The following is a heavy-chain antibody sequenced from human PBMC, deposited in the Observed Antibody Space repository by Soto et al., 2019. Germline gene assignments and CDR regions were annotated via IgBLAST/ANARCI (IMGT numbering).Heavy chain of an antibody. Sequence: PSETLSLTCAVSGGSFSGYYWSWSRQPPGKGLEWVGEINNSGSTNYNPSLKSRITISVDTSKNQFSLKLSPGTAADTDMYFCACPLEVAGTGGAFDIWGQGTMVTVSS. D-gene: IGHD6-19*01. CDR1: GGSFSGYY. V-gene: IGHV4-34*01. J-gene: IGHJ3*02. CDR3: ACPLEVAGTGGAFDI. CDR2: INNSGST.